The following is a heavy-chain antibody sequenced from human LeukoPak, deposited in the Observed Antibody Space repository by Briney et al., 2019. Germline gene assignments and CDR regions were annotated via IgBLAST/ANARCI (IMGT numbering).Heavy chain of an antibody. V-gene: IGHV3-30*18. J-gene: IGHJ5*02. CDR1: GCTFSNYG. CDR3: AKDRYYEIRGWFDP. D-gene: IGHD3-9*01. Sequence: GGSLCLTCAASGCTFSNYGFHWVRQAPGKGLEWVALISNDGNTKYYAHSLKGRFTISRDNSKNSLYLQMNSLRVEDTAVYYCAKDRYYEIRGWFDPWGQGTLVTVSS. CDR2: ISNDGNTK.